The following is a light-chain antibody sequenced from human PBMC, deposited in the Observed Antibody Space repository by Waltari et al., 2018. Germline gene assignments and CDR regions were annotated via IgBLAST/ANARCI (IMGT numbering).Light chain of an antibody. CDR3: QQYDSYPHT. V-gene: IGKV1-16*02. CDR2: AAS. CDR1: QGIDNY. Sequence: IQMTQSPSSLSASVGDSITITCRASQGIDNYLAWFQQKPGKAPQSLIYAASTLQSGVPSKFSGSRFGTDFTRTINGLQPEDFATYCCQQYDSYPHTFGQGTRLEVK. J-gene: IGKJ2*01.